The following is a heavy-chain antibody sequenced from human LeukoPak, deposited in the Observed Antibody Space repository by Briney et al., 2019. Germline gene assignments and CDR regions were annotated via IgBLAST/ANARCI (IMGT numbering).Heavy chain of an antibody. D-gene: IGHD6-6*01. V-gene: IGHV1-69*05. Sequence: SVTVSCTASGGPFSSYAISWARQGPGQGLEWRGGISPIFGTANYAQKFQGRVTITTDESTSTAYMELSSLRSEDTAVYYCARDPLYSSSSSWRGRNWFDPWGQGTLVTVSS. J-gene: IGHJ5*02. CDR1: GGPFSSYA. CDR3: ARDPLYSSSSSWRGRNWFDP. CDR2: ISPIFGTA.